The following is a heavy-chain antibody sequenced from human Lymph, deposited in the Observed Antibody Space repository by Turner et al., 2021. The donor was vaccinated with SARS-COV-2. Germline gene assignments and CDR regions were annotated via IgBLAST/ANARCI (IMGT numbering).Heavy chain of an antibody. V-gene: IGHV1-24*01. CDR1: GYTLTELS. CDR3: ATDRSSGWPHYYYYTMDV. CDR2: FEPEDGKT. Sequence: QVQLVQSGAEVKKPGASVKVSCKVSGYTLTELSMHWVRQAPGKGLEWMGGFEPEDGKTIDAQKFQGRVTMTEDTSTDTAYMELSSLRSEDTAVYYCATDRSSGWPHYYYYTMDVWGQGTTVTVSS. D-gene: IGHD6-19*01. J-gene: IGHJ6*02.